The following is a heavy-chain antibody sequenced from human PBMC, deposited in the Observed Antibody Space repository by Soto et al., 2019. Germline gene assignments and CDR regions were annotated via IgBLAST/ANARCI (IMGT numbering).Heavy chain of an antibody. CDR2: INHSGST. V-gene: IGHV4-34*01. D-gene: IGHD2-15*01. Sequence: PSETLSLTCAVYGGSFSGYYWSWFRQPPGKGLEWIGEINHSGSTNYNPSLKSRVTISVDTSKNQFSLKLSSVTAADTAVYYCARGLEDIVVVVAASPPYYYYGMDVWGQGTTVTVSS. CDR3: ARGLEDIVVVVAASPPYYYYGMDV. J-gene: IGHJ6*02. CDR1: GGSFSGYY.